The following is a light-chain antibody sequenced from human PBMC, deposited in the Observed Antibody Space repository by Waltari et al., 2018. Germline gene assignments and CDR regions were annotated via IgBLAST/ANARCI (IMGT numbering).Light chain of an antibody. CDR2: GAA. Sequence: RASQTFSSSYLARYQQKPGQAPRLLIYGAATRAAGCPVRFSGSGSGTDFTLTISRLEPEDFAVYYCQHYGTSPPLTFGGGTKVEIK. CDR3: QHYGTSPPLT. J-gene: IGKJ4*01. CDR1: QTFSSSY. V-gene: IGKV3-20*01.